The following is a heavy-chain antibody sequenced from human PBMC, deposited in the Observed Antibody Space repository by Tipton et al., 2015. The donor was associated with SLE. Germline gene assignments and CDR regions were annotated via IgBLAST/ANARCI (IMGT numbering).Heavy chain of an antibody. Sequence: GLVKPSETLSLTCGVYGGSLSDYYWTWIRQPPGKGLEWIGEIDDSGNTNYYPPLKSRVTISLHTSKNQFSLRLSSVTAADTAVYFCARDLDGGNSGPFFDFWGQGTLVTVSS. J-gene: IGHJ4*02. CDR3: ARDLDGGNSGPFFDF. D-gene: IGHD4-23*01. CDR2: IDDSGNT. V-gene: IGHV4-34*01. CDR1: GGSLSDYY.